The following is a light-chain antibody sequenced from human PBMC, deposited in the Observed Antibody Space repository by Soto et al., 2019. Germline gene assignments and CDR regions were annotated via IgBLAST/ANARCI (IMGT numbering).Light chain of an antibody. J-gene: IGKJ3*01. Sequence: DIQMTQSPSSLSASVGDRVTITCRASQSIITFLNWYQEKPGKAPKLLIYAASTLQSGVPSRFSGSGSGTYFTLTISSLQPEDFATYFCQQSYSTPPFTFGPGTKVDVK. V-gene: IGKV1-39*01. CDR3: QQSYSTPPFT. CDR2: AAS. CDR1: QSIITF.